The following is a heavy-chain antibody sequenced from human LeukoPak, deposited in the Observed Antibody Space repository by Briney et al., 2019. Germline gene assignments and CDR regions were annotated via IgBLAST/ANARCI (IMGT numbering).Heavy chain of an antibody. CDR3: ARVVGASEYFQH. J-gene: IGHJ1*01. Sequence: GASLKVACKASGYTFTSYGISWVLQAPGQGLEWMGWISAYNGNTNYAQKFQGRVTMTRDTSISTAYMELSRLRSDDTAVYYCARVVGASEYFQHWGQGTLVTVSS. V-gene: IGHV1-18*01. CDR2: ISAYNGNT. D-gene: IGHD1-26*01. CDR1: GYTFTSYG.